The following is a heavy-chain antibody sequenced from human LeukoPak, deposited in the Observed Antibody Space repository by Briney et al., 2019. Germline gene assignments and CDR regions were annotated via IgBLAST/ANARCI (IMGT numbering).Heavy chain of an antibody. CDR3: ARMFYTYYYDSSAKGAFDI. D-gene: IGHD3-22*01. CDR1: GGSISSDFNY. V-gene: IGHV4-39*01. Sequence: PSETLSLTCTVSGGSISSDFNYWGWLRQPPGKGLEWIGRRYSSGSNYYNPSLKSRVTISADTSKNQFSLKLSSVTAADTAVYYCARMFYTYYYDSSAKGAFDIWGQGTMVTVSS. J-gene: IGHJ3*02. CDR2: RYSSGSN.